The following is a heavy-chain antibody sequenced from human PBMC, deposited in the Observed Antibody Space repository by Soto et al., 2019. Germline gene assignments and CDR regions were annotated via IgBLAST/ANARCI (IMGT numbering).Heavy chain of an antibody. D-gene: IGHD3-9*01. CDR1: GGSISSSSYY. Sequence: QLQLQESGPGLVKPSETLSLTCTVSGGSISSSSYYWGWIRQPPGKGLEWIGSIYYSGSTYYNPSLKSRVTISVDTSKNQFSLKLSSVTAADTAVYYCARLSPPTLRYFDWLSYGMDVWGQGTTVTVSS. CDR2: IYYSGST. V-gene: IGHV4-39*01. J-gene: IGHJ6*02. CDR3: ARLSPPTLRYFDWLSYGMDV.